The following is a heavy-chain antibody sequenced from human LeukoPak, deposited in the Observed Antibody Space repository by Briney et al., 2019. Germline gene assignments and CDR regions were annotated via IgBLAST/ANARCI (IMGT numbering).Heavy chain of an antibody. Sequence: SGRSLRLSCAASGFTFSSYGMHWVRQAPGKGLEWVSAISGSGGSTYYADSVKGRFTISRDNSKNTLYLQMNSLRAEDTAVYYCAKEGCSSTSCYPPYNWFDPWGQGTLVTVSS. CDR2: ISGSGGST. CDR3: AKEGCSSTSCYPPYNWFDP. V-gene: IGHV3-23*01. D-gene: IGHD2-2*01. J-gene: IGHJ5*02. CDR1: GFTFSSYG.